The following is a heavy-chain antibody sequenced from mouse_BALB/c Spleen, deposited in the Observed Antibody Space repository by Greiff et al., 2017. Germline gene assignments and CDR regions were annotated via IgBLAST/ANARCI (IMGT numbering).Heavy chain of an antibody. Sequence: EVKLMESGGGLVKPGGSLKLSCAASGFTFSSYAMSWVRQTPEKRLEWVASISSGGSTYYPDSVKGRFTISRDNARNILYLQMSSLRSEDTAMYYCAERGDYYGSSFDYWGQGTTLTVSS. D-gene: IGHD1-1*01. CDR2: ISSGGST. V-gene: IGHV5-6-5*01. CDR1: GFTFSSYA. CDR3: AERGDYYGSSFDY. J-gene: IGHJ2*01.